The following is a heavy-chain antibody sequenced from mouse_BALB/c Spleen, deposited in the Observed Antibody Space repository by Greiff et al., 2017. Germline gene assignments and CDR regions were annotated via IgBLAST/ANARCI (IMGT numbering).Heavy chain of an antibody. V-gene: IGHV1S81*02. CDR3: ARPYGSSSWFAY. D-gene: IGHD1-1*01. CDR1: GYTFTSYW. Sequence: QVQLQQSGAELVKPGASVKLSCKASGYTFTSYWMHWVKQRPGQGLEWIGEINPSNGRTNYNEKFKSKATLTVDKSSSTAYMQLSSLTSEDSAVYYCARPYGSSSWFAYWGQGTLVTVSA. CDR2: INPSNGRT. J-gene: IGHJ3*01.